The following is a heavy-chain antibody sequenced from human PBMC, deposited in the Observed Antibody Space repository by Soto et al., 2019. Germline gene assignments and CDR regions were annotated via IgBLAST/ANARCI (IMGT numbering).Heavy chain of an antibody. Sequence: QVQLQESGPGLVKPSGTLSLTCAVSNGSITSGNWWSWVRQPPGKGLEWLGDIYQTGSTNYNPSLRSRVIMSVDKSKNNFSLSLISVTAADTAVYFCAGVCGALAPIAGWFGPWGRGILVTVSS. D-gene: IGHD2-21*01. CDR1: NGSITSGNW. CDR2: IYQTGST. CDR3: AGVCGALAPIAGWFGP. V-gene: IGHV4-4*02. J-gene: IGHJ5*02.